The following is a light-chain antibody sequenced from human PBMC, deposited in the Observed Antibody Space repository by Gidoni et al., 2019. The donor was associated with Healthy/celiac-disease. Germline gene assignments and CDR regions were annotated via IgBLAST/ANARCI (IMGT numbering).Light chain of an antibody. CDR2: QDS. CDR1: KLGAKY. Sequence: SYELTQPPSVSVSPGQPASITCSGDKLGAKYACWYQQKPGKSPVLVIYQDSKRPSGIPERFSGSNSGNTATLTISGTQAMDEADYYCQACDSSTGVVFGGGTKLTVL. J-gene: IGLJ2*01. V-gene: IGLV3-1*01. CDR3: QACDSSTGVV.